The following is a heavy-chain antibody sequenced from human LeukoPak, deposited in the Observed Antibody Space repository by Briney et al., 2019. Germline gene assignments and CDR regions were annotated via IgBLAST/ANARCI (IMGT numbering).Heavy chain of an antibody. V-gene: IGHV5-51*01. Sequence: GESLKISCKGSGYRFISYWIGWVRQMPGKGLEWMGIIYPGDSDTRYSPSFQGQVTISADKSISTAYLQWSSLKASDTAMYYCARHSGQYSSSSCPDYWGQGTLVTVSS. CDR2: IYPGDSDT. CDR3: ARHSGQYSSSSCPDY. J-gene: IGHJ4*02. D-gene: IGHD6-6*01. CDR1: GYRFISYW.